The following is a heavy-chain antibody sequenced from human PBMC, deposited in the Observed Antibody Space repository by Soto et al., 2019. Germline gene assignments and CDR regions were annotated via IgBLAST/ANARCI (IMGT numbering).Heavy chain of an antibody. V-gene: IGHV3-21*01. J-gene: IGHJ5*02. Sequence: LRLSCAASGFTFRSFTMNWVRQAPWKGLEWVSTISSNSAYIYYTDALRGRFTISRDNAKNSLHLQMNSLRAEDTAVYYCTRDASRDSSARGWFDPWGPGTLVTVSS. CDR2: ISSNSAYI. CDR1: GFTFRSFT. D-gene: IGHD6-13*01. CDR3: TRDASRDSSARGWFDP.